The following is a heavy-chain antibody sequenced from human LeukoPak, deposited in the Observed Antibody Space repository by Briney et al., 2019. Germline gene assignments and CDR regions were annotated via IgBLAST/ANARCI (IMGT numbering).Heavy chain of an antibody. D-gene: IGHD5-12*01. CDR3: ARGSQALRGYSGYANWFDP. CDR2: ISAYNGNT. V-gene: IGHV1-18*01. J-gene: IGHJ5*02. Sequence: ASVKVSCKASGYTFTSYGTSWVRQAPGQGLEWMGWISAYNGNTNYAQKLLGRVTMTTDTSTSTAYMELRSLRSDDTAVYYCARGSQALRGYSGYANWFDPWGQGTLVTVSS. CDR1: GYTFTSYG.